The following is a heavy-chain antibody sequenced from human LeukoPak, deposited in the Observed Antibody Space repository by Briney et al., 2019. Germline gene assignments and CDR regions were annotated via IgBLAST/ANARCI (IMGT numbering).Heavy chain of an antibody. D-gene: IGHD6-19*01. J-gene: IGHJ4*02. CDR3: ARGRIAVAGTKNYFDY. CDR2: IYYSGST. Sequence: SETLSLTCTVSGGSISSYCWSWIRQPPGKGLEWIGDIYYSGSTNYNPFLKSRVTISVDTSKNQFSLKLSSVTAADTAVYYCARGRIAVAGTKNYFDYWGQGTLVTVSS. V-gene: IGHV4-59*01. CDR1: GGSISSYC.